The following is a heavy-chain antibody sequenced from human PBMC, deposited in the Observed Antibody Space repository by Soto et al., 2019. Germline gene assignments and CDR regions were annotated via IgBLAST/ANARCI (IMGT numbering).Heavy chain of an antibody. CDR2: IKSKTDGGTT. CDR3: TTAYSGWDYYYYGMDV. D-gene: IGHD6-19*01. CDR1: GFTFSNAW. V-gene: IGHV3-15*01. Sequence: GGSLSLSCAASGFTFSNAWMSWVRQAPGKGLEWVGRIKSKTDGGTTDYAAPVKGRFTISRDDSKNTLYLQMNSLKTEDTAVYYCTTAYSGWDYYYYGMDVWGQGTTVTVSS. J-gene: IGHJ6*02.